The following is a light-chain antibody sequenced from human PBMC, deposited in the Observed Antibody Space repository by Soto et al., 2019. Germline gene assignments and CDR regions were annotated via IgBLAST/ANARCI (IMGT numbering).Light chain of an antibody. J-gene: IGKJ1*01. Sequence: DIVGSQSPDSLAVSLGGRATISCKSSQSVLYSSNNKNYLAWYQQKPGQPPKLLIYWASTRESGVPDRFSGSGSGTDFTLTISSLQAEDVAVYYCQQFYSTPWTFGQGTNVEIK. V-gene: IGKV4-1*01. CDR3: QQFYSTPWT. CDR1: QSVLYSSNNKNY. CDR2: WAS.